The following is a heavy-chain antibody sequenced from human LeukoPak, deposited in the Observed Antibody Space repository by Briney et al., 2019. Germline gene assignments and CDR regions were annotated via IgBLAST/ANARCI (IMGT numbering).Heavy chain of an antibody. J-gene: IGHJ4*02. CDR2: IRSKANDHAT. V-gene: IGHV3-73*01. CDR1: GFTFSGSA. D-gene: IGHD4-17*01. Sequence: PGGSLRLSCAGSGFTFSGSAMHWVRQSPGKGLEWVGRIRSKANDHATAYAASVRGRFTISRDDSENTAYLQMNSLKTEDTAIYYCTRRLVTTVNDYWGQGTLVTVSS. CDR3: TRRLVTTVNDY.